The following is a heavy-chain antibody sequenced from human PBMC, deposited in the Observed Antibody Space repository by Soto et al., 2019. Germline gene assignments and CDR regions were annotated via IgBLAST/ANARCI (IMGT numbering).Heavy chain of an antibody. CDR1: GFTFSSYA. D-gene: IGHD5-12*01. V-gene: IGHV3-23*01. J-gene: IGHJ4*02. CDR2: ISGSGGST. CDR3: AKVTRAAGIVATRMHFDY. Sequence: GGSLRLSCAASGFTFSSYAMSWVRQAPGKGLEWVSAISGSGGSTYYADSVKGRFTISRDNSKNTLYLQMNSLRAEDTAVYYCAKVTRAAGIVATRMHFDYWGQGTLVTVSS.